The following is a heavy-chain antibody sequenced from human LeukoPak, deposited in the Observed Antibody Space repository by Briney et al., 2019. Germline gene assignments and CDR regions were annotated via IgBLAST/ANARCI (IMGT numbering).Heavy chain of an antibody. D-gene: IGHD5-18*01. CDR1: GYTFTSYY. CDR3: AREGYSYGYVDY. CDR2: INPSGGST. Sequence: ASVNVSCKASGYTFTSYYMHWVRQAPGQGLEWMGIINPSGGSTSYAQKFQGRVTMTRDTSTSTVYMELSSLRSEDTAVYYCAREGYSYGYVDYWGQGTLVTVSS. V-gene: IGHV1-46*01. J-gene: IGHJ4*02.